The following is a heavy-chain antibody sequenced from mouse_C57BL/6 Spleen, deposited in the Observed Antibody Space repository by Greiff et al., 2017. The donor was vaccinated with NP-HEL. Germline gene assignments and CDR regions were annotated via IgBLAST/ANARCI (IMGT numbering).Heavy chain of an antibody. Sequence: VQLQQPGAELVRPGSSVKLSCKASGYTFTSYWMHWVKQRPIQGLEWIGNIDPSDSETHYNQKFKDKATLTVDKSSSTAYMKISSLTSEDSAVYYCARHYEDYFDYWGQGTTLTVSS. CDR2: IDPSDSET. J-gene: IGHJ2*01. V-gene: IGHV1-52*01. CDR1: GYTFTSYW. CDR3: ARHYEDYFDY. D-gene: IGHD1-1*01.